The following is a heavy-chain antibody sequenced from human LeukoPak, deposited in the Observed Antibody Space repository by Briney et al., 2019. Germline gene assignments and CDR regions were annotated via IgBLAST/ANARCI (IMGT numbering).Heavy chain of an antibody. CDR1: GYTFTGYY. CDR2: INPNSGGT. D-gene: IGHD6-6*01. J-gene: IGHJ4*02. V-gene: IGHV1-2*06. CDR3: ARGSEYSSSSDDY. Sequence: ASVKVSCKASGYTFTGYYMHWVRQAPGQGLEWMERINPNSGGTNYAQKFQGRVTMTRDTSISTAYMELSRLRSDDTAVYYCARGSEYSSSSDDYWGQGTLSPSPQ.